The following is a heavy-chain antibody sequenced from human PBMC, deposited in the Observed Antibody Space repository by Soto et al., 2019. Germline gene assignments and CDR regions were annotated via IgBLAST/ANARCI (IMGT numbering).Heavy chain of an antibody. CDR3: ATGALKFGGVLNA. Sequence: QVQLVQSGADVKKPGSSVKVSCKASGATFSSSTFTWVRQAPGQGLEWMGRIIPMFGITNSAQKFQGRLGITADEATNTVFMDMSSLRSDDTAIYYCATGALKFGGVLNAWGQGTLVTVSS. J-gene: IGHJ4*02. V-gene: IGHV1-69*02. D-gene: IGHD3-16*01. CDR2: IIPMFGIT. CDR1: GATFSSST.